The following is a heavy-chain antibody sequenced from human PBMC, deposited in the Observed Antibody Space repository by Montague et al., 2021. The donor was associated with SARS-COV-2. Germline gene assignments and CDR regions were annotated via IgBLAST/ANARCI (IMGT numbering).Heavy chain of an antibody. J-gene: IGHJ4*02. Sequence: SLRLSCAASGFTFSNYSMNLFRQASGKGLEWVSSISSSSSYIYYSDSVKGRFTISRDNAKNSLYLQMNSLRAEDTAVYYCARDDFRIAAAVFDYWGQGTLVTVSS. CDR1: GFTFSNYS. V-gene: IGHV3-21*01. CDR2: ISSSSSYI. CDR3: ARDDFRIAAAVFDY. D-gene: IGHD6-13*01.